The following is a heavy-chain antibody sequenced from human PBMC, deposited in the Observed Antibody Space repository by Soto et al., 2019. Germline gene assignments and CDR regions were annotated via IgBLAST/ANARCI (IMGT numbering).Heavy chain of an antibody. J-gene: IGHJ4*02. CDR3: ARDLGGWEDY. V-gene: IGHV1-18*04. CDR1: GYTFTGYY. D-gene: IGHD6-19*01. CDR2: ISAYNGNT. Sequence: VASVKVSCKASGYTFTGYYMHWVRQAPGQGLEWMGWISAYNGNTYHAQKLQGRVTMTTDTSTSTAYMELRSLRSDDTAVYYCARDLGGWEDYWGQGTLVTVSS.